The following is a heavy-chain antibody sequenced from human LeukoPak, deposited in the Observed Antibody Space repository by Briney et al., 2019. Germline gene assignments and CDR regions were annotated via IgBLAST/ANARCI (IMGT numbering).Heavy chain of an antibody. D-gene: IGHD3-3*01. CDR3: AKSNYDFWSAYYLSWFDP. CDR1: RFTFSSYA. Sequence: PGGSLRLSCAASRFTFSSYAMSWVRQAPGKGLEWVSAISGSGGSTYYADSVKGRFTISRDNSKNTLYLQMNSLRAEDTAVYYCAKSNYDFWSAYYLSWFDPWGQGTLVTVSS. J-gene: IGHJ5*02. CDR2: ISGSGGST. V-gene: IGHV3-23*01.